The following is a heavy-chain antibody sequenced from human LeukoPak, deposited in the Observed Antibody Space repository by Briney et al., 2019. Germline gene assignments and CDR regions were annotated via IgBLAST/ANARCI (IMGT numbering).Heavy chain of an antibody. CDR1: GHSFTSYW. CDR2: IFPGDSDT. J-gene: IGHJ4*02. CDR3: ARMPSSGYYYGSY. Sequence: GESLKISCKVSGHSFTSYWIGWVRQMPEKGLEWMGIIFPGDSDTRYCPAFQGQVTISADKSITTAYLQWNSLKASDTAMYFCARMPSSGYYYGSYWGQGTLVTVSS. V-gene: IGHV5-51*01. D-gene: IGHD3-22*01.